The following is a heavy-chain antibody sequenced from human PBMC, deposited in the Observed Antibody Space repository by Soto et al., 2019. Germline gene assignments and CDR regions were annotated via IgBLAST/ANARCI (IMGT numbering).Heavy chain of an antibody. CDR1: GYTFSAYT. Sequence: QAQLVQSGAEMKKPGASVKVSCKAAGYTFSAYTMNWVRQAPGQSLEWMGWINAGSGNTKYSHNFQGRLSITRDTSASTVYMELTGLKSEDTAVYYCARDTETLGPRANDALDIWGQGTMVTVSS. J-gene: IGHJ3*02. D-gene: IGHD3-3*02. V-gene: IGHV1-3*01. CDR2: INAGSGNT. CDR3: ARDTETLGPRANDALDI.